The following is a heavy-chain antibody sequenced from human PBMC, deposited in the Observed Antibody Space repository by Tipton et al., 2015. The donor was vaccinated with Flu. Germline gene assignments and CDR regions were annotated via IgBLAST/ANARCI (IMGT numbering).Heavy chain of an antibody. CDR2: IYLSDSDV. V-gene: IGHV5-51*03. J-gene: IGHJ3*02. CDR1: GNTFTNFW. Sequence: VQLVQSGPEVKKPGDSLKISCKVTGNTFTNFWIGWVRQMPGKGLEWMGIIYLSDSDVRYSPSFQGQVTISADKSTRTAYLHWSSLKASDTAMYYCAREDYYDATGQSPSHPFDIWGQGTMVTISS. CDR3: AREDYYDATGQSPSHPFDI. D-gene: IGHD3-22*01.